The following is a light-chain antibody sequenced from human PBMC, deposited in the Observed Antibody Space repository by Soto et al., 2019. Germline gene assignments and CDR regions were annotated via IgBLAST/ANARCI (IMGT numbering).Light chain of an antibody. CDR3: QQRSNWPLPIT. J-gene: IGKJ5*01. CDR1: QSVSSY. V-gene: IGKV3-11*01. CDR2: DAS. Sequence: EIVLTQSPATLSLSPGERATLSCRASQSVSSYLAWYQQKPGQAPRLLIYDASNRATGIPARFSGSGSGTDFTLTISSLEPEDFAVYYCQQRSNWPLPITFGQGTRLEI.